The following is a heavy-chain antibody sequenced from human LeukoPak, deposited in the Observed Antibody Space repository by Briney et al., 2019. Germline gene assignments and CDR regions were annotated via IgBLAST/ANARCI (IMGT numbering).Heavy chain of an antibody. D-gene: IGHD5/OR15-5a*01. J-gene: IGHJ5*02. CDR3: ARGGSTLQNWFDP. CDR1: GGSISSGGYY. Sequence: SETLSLTCTVSGGSISSGGYYWNWIRQHPGKGLEWIGYIYYSGSTSYNPSLKSRVIISVDTSKNQFSLKLSSVTAADTAVYYCARGGSTLQNWFDPWGQGTLVTVSS. V-gene: IGHV4-31*03. CDR2: IYYSGST.